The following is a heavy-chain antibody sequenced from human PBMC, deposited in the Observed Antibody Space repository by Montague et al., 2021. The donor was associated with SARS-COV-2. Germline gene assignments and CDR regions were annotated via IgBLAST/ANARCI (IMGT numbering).Heavy chain of an antibody. V-gene: IGHV3-23*01. J-gene: IGHJ4*02. CDR3: AKDQVYSGSYFAD. CDR1: GFTFGSYA. CDR2: ITGSGGDT. Sequence: SLRLSCAASGFTFGSYAMSWVRQAPGKGLEWVSAITGSGGDTYYAGSVKGRFTISKDNSKNMLYLQMNSLRAEDTAVYYCAKDQVYSGSYFADWGQGTLVTVSS. D-gene: IGHD1-26*01.